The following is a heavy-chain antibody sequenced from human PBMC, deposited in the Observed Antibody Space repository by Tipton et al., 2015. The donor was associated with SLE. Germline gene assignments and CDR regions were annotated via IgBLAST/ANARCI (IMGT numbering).Heavy chain of an antibody. CDR2: LYYTGST. V-gene: IGHV4-39*07. Sequence: TLSLTCTVSGGSISSSSYYWAWIRQPPGKGLEWIGNLYYTGSTYYNPSLKSRVTISLDTSKNQFSLKLSSVTAADTAVYYCARTDDPIFGVVRAFDIWGQGTMVTVSS. CDR1: GGSISSSSYY. CDR3: ARTDDPIFGVVRAFDI. J-gene: IGHJ3*02. D-gene: IGHD3-3*01.